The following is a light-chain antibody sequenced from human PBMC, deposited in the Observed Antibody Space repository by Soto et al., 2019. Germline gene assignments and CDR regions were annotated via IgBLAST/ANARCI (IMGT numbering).Light chain of an antibody. CDR2: EVT. Sequence: QSALTQPPSASGSPGQSVTISCTGTSSDVGAYSYVSWYQQHAGKAPKLVIYEVTKRPSGVPDRLSGSKSANTASLTVSGLQAEDEADYYCSSFASSNTWVFGGGTKLTVL. J-gene: IGLJ3*02. V-gene: IGLV2-8*01. CDR1: SSDVGAYSY. CDR3: SSFASSNTWV.